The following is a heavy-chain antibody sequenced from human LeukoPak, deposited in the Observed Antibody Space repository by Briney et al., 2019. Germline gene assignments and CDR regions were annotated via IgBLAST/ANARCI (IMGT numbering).Heavy chain of an antibody. J-gene: IGHJ3*02. Sequence: PGGSLRLSCAASGFTFSSYGMHWVRQAPGKGLEWVAVISYDGSNKYYADSVKGRFTISRDNSKNTLYLQMNSLRAEDTAVYYCAKGGDIVVVTATVDGAFDIWGQGTMVTVSS. D-gene: IGHD2-21*02. CDR2: ISYDGSNK. CDR1: GFTFSSYG. V-gene: IGHV3-30*18. CDR3: AKGGDIVVVTATVDGAFDI.